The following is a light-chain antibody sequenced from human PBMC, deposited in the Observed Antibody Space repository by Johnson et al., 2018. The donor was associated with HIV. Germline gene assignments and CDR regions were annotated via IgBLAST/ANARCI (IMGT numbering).Light chain of an antibody. CDR2: ENN. V-gene: IGLV1-51*02. J-gene: IGLJ1*01. CDR1: SSNIGNNY. CDR3: GAWDSSLSAHYV. Sequence: QSLLTQPPSVSAAAGQKVTISCSGSSSNIGNNYVSWYQHLPGTAHKLLIYENNKRPSEIPDRFSGSKSGTSATLGITGLKAGDEADYYCGAWDSSLSAHYVFGTGTKITVL.